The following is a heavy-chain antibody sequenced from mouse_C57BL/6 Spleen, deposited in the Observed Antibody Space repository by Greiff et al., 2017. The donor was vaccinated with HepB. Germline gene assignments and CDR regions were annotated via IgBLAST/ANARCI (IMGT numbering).Heavy chain of an antibody. CDR1: GYTFTSYW. J-gene: IGHJ2*01. CDR2: IDPSDSYT. Sequence: QVQLQQPGAELVRPGTSVKLSCKASGYTFTSYWMHWVKQRPGQGLEWIGVIDPSDSYTNYNQKFKGKATFTVYTASSTAYMQLNSVPSQDSAVYYCARGEDCSSPYYFDYWGHGTTLAVSS. V-gene: IGHV1-59*01. D-gene: IGHD1-1*01. CDR3: ARGEDCSSPYYFDY.